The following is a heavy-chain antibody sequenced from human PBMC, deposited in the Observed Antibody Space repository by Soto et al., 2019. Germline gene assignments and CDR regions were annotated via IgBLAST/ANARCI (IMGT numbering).Heavy chain of an antibody. Sequence: LSLTCTVSGGSISSSSYYWGWIRQPPGKGLEWIGSIYYSGSTYYNPSLKSRVNISLDTSKNQFSLKVSSVTVADTAVYYCSRIIAAASNWFDPWGQGALVTVSS. J-gene: IGHJ5*02. CDR3: SRIIAAASNWFDP. CDR2: IYYSGST. CDR1: GGSISSSSYY. D-gene: IGHD6-13*01. V-gene: IGHV4-39*07.